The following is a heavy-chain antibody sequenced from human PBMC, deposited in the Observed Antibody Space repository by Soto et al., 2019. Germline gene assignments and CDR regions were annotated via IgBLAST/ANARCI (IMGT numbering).Heavy chain of an antibody. CDR3: ATTVVVAATRGLDP. CDR2: FDPGDGET. D-gene: IGHD2-15*01. V-gene: IGHV1-24*01. J-gene: IGHJ5*02. CDR1: GYTLTELS. Sequence: GASVKVSCKVSGYTLTELSMHWVRQAPGKGLEWMGGFDPGDGETIYAQKFQGRVTMTEDTSTDTAYMELSSLRSEDTAVYYCATTVVVAATRGLDPWGQGTLVTVSS.